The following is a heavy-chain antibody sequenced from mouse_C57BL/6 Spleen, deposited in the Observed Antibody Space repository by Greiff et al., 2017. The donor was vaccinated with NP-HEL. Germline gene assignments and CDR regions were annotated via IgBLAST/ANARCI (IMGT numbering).Heavy chain of an antibody. J-gene: IGHJ1*03. D-gene: IGHD1-1*01. CDR1: GYTFTSYW. V-gene: IGHV1-52*01. CDR3: ARIYGSSYGYFDV. Sequence: LQQPGAELVRPGSSVKLSCKASGYTFTSYWMHWVKQRPIQGLEWIGNIDPSDSETHYNQKFKDKATLTVDKSSSTAYMQLSSLTSEDSAVYYCARIYGSSYGYFDVWGTGTTVTVSS. CDR2: IDPSDSET.